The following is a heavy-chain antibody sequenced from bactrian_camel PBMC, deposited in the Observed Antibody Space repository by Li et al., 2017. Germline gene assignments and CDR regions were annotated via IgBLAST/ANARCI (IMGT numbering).Heavy chain of an antibody. CDR2: IYSGDSSA. CDR1: GYVYASLRTAC. J-gene: IGHJ6*01. V-gene: IGHV3S1*01. CDR3: ASGTGETLRLRSCQFPRPFGH. Sequence: HVQLVESGGGSVQAGGSLKLSCAASGYVYASLRTACMAWFRRAPGKEREGVAAIYSGDSSAIYDDNAKGRFTISHDNAKNTLTLQMNSLKPEDSAVYYCASGTGETLRLRSCQFPRPFGHWGQGTQVTVS. D-gene: IGHD1*01.